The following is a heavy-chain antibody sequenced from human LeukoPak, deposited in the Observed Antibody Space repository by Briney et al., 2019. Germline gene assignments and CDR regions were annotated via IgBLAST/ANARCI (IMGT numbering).Heavy chain of an antibody. V-gene: IGHV1-18*04. CDR2: ISGYNGKT. D-gene: IGHD1-14*01. J-gene: IGHJ4*02. CDR3: AREETTVWPPYPCY. CDR1: GYTFSSYY. Sequence: ASVKVSCKTSGYTFSSYYITWVQQAPGQGLEWMGWISGYNGKTSYARNLEGRVTMTTDTSTTTAYLELRSLTSDDTAIYYCAREETTVWPPYPCYWGQGTLVTVSS.